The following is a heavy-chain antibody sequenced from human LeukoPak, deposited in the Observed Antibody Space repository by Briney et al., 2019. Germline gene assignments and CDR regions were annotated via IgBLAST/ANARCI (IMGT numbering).Heavy chain of an antibody. V-gene: IGHV4-39*01. CDR3: ARVYSSGWYPHLDY. Sequence: PSETLSLTCTVSGDSISSSSYYWGWLRQPPGKGLEWIGRIYYSGSAYYHPSLKSRVTISVDTSKNQFSLKLSSVAAADAAVYCCARVYSSGWYPHLDYWGQGTLVTVSS. D-gene: IGHD6-19*01. CDR1: GDSISSSSYY. CDR2: IYYSGSA. J-gene: IGHJ4*02.